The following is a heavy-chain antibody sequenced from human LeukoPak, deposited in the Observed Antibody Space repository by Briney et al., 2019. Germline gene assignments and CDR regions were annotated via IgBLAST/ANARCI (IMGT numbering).Heavy chain of an antibody. CDR1: GYTFTSYY. D-gene: IGHD3-10*01. J-gene: IGHJ4*02. CDR2: INPSGGST. V-gene: IGHV1-46*01. CDR3: ARDRGTTMVRGVIMNY. Sequence: ASVKVSCKASGYTFTSYYMHWVRQAPGQGLEWMGIINPSGGSTSYAQKFQGRVTMTRDTPTSTVYMELSSLRSEDTAVYYCARDRGTTMVRGVIMNYWGQGTLVTVSS.